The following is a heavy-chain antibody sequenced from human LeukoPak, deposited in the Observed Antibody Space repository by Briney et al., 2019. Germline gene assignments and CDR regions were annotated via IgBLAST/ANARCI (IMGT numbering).Heavy chain of an antibody. D-gene: IGHD3-10*01. J-gene: IGHJ4*02. CDR1: GFTFSSYA. CDR3: AREARPRGYFDY. CDR2: ISSNGGST. Sequence: PGGSLRLSYAASGFTFSSYAMHWVRQAPGKGLEYVSAISSNGGSTYYANSVKGRFTISRDNSKNTLYLQMGSLRAEDMAVYYCAREARPRGYFDYWGQGTLVTVSS. V-gene: IGHV3-64*01.